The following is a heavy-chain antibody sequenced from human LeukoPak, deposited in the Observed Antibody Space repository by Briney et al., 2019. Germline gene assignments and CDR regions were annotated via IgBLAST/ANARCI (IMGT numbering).Heavy chain of an antibody. CDR1: GYTFTAYY. D-gene: IGHD1-26*01. CDR2: INPNSGTT. V-gene: IGHV1-18*04. Sequence: ASVKVSCKATGYTFTAYYMQWVRQAPGQGLEWMGWINPNSGTTNCAQKLQGRVTMTTDTSTSTAYMELRSLRSDDTAVYYCAREWELGIFDYWGQGTLVTVSS. CDR3: AREWELGIFDY. J-gene: IGHJ4*02.